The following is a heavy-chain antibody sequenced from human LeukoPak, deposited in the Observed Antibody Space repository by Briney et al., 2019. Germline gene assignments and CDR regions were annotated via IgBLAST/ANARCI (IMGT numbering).Heavy chain of an antibody. CDR3: ARNYFGSGTYPFDY. CDR2: IYSGGNT. V-gene: IGHV3-66*01. Sequence: GGSLRLSCAASGFTVSSNYMNWVRQAPGRGLEWVSVIYSGGNTYYADSVKGRFTISRDSSKNTLYLQMNSLRGEDTAVYYCARNYFGSGTYPFDYWGQGTLVTVSS. CDR1: GFTVSSNY. D-gene: IGHD3-10*01. J-gene: IGHJ4*02.